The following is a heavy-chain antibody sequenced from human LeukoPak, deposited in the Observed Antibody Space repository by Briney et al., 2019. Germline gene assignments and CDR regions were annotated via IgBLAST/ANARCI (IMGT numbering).Heavy chain of an antibody. V-gene: IGHV4-39*01. CDR1: GNSIASSSNY. CDR2: IYYSGST. CDR3: ARLWRAAIDY. D-gene: IGHD1-1*01. Sequence: PSRTLSFTSTVPGNSIASSSNYWGWIRQPPGKGLEWIGSIYYSGSTYYNPSLKSRVTISSDTSKNQFSLKLSSVTAADTAVYYCARLWRAAIDYGGQGTLVTVSS. J-gene: IGHJ4*02.